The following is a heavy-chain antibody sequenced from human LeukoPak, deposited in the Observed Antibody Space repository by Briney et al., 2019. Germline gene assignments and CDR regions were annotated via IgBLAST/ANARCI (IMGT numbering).Heavy chain of an antibody. CDR1: GDSVSSNSAA. CDR3: VRDGTNSEYFDL. V-gene: IGHV6-1*01. Sequence: SQTLSLTYAISGDSVSSNSAAWNWIRQSPSRGLEWLGRTYYRSRWYNDYAVSVKSRITINPDTSKNQFSLQLNSVTPEDTAVYYCVRDGTNSEYFDLWGRGTLVTVSS. D-gene: IGHD1-26*01. CDR2: TYYRSRWYN. J-gene: IGHJ2*01.